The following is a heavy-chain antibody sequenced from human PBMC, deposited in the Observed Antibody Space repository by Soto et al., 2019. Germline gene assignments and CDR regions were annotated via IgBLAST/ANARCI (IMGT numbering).Heavy chain of an antibody. D-gene: IGHD5-12*01. Sequence: QVQLVQSGAEVMKPGSSVMVSCKPSGGTFSNSAISWVRQAPGQGLEWMGGIIPIFGTANYAQKFQGRVTITADKSTSTAYMELSSLRSDDTAVYYCSSSKMATKTELPPNYFDYWGQGTLVPVSS. CDR1: GGTFSNSA. CDR3: SSSKMATKTELPPNYFDY. CDR2: IIPIFGTA. V-gene: IGHV1-69*06. J-gene: IGHJ4*02.